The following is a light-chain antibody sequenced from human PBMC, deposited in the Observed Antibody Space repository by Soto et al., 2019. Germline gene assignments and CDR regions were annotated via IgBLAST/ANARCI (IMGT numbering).Light chain of an antibody. CDR1: STDVGAYDF. Sequence: QSALTQPASVSGSPGQSITISCTGTSTDVGAYDFVSWYQQHPGKAPKVMIYAVNNRPSGVSNRFSGSKSGNTASLTISGLQAEDEADYYCSSYISSTTPVVFGGGTKVTVL. CDR3: SSYISSTTPVV. V-gene: IGLV2-14*01. CDR2: AVN. J-gene: IGLJ2*01.